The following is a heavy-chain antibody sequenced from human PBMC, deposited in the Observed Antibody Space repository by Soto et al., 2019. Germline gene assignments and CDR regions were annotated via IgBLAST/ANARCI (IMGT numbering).Heavy chain of an antibody. CDR3: ARRIAVTGSSYFDS. V-gene: IGHV3-66*01. CDR1: GFTVSSNY. D-gene: IGHD6-19*01. J-gene: IGHJ4*02. CDR2: IYGDGRT. Sequence: EVQLVESGGGLVQPGRSLRLSCAASGFTVSSNYMSWVRQAPGKGLEWVSVIYGDGRTYYADSVKGRFTISRDNSKNKVYLQMNSLRAEDAAVYYCARRIAVTGSSYFDSWGQGTLVTVSS.